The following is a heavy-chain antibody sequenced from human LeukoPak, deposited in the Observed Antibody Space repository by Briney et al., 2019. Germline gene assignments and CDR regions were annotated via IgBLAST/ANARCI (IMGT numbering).Heavy chain of an antibody. V-gene: IGHV3-48*01. Sequence: GGSLRLSCAASGFTFSSYSMMWVRQAPGKGLEWVSYISSSSTTIHYADSVKGRFTISRDNAKNSVYLQMNSLRAEDTAVYYCAREGRPLYSGYYYSEYFRHWGQGTLVTVSS. J-gene: IGHJ1*01. CDR3: AREGRPLYSGYYYSEYFRH. CDR2: ISSSSTTI. CDR1: GFTFSSYS. D-gene: IGHD3-22*01.